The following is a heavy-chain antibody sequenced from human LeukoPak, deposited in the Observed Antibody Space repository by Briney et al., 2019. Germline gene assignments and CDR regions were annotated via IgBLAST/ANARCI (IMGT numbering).Heavy chain of an antibody. Sequence: GGSLRLSCAASGCTFSSYAMGWVHQAPGKGLEWVSAISGSGGSTYYADSVKGRFTISRDNSKNTLYLQMNSLRAEDTAVYYCAKGINWNRPGNAFDIWGQGTMVTVSS. CDR2: ISGSGGST. CDR3: AKGINWNRPGNAFDI. V-gene: IGHV3-23*01. J-gene: IGHJ3*02. D-gene: IGHD1-20*01. CDR1: GCTFSSYA.